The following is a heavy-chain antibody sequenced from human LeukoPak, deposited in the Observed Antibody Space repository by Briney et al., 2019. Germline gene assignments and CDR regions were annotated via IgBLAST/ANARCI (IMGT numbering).Heavy chain of an antibody. J-gene: IGHJ6*02. V-gene: IGHV4-34*01. CDR2: INHSGST. CDR1: GGSFSGYY. D-gene: IGHD6-13*01. Sequence: KSSETLSLTCAVYGGSFSGYYWSWIRQPPGKGLEWIGEINHSGSTNYNPSLKSRVTISVDTSKNQFSLNLSSVTAADTAVYYCARGGGIAHREGRGGYGMDVWGQGTTVTVSS. CDR3: ARGGGIAHREGRGGYGMDV.